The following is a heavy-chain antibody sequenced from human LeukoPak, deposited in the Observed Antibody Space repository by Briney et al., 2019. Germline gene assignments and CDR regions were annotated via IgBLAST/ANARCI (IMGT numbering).Heavy chain of an antibody. V-gene: IGHV3-69-1*01. CDR1: GFTFSDYY. CDR2: ISSSSTI. J-gene: IGHJ5*02. Sequence: GGSLRLSCAASGFTFSDYYMNWVRQAPGKGLEWVSSISSSSTIYYADSVKGRFTISRDNSKNTLYVQMNSLRVEDTAVYYCAKDKGFDPWGQGTLVTVSS. CDR3: AKDKGFDP.